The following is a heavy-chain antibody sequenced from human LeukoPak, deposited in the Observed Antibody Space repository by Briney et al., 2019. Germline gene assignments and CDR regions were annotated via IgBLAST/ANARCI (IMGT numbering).Heavy chain of an antibody. CDR3: AKDLRYDSSGYPTHYYYYGMDV. CDR2: IYSGGST. V-gene: IGHV3-53*05. J-gene: IGHJ6*02. Sequence: PGGSLRLSCAASGFTVSSNYMSWVRQAPGKGLEWVSAIYSGGSTYYAGSVKGRFTISRDNSKNTLYLQMNSLRAEDTAVYYCAKDLRYDSSGYPTHYYYYGMDVWGQGTTVTVSS. CDR1: GFTVSSNY. D-gene: IGHD3-22*01.